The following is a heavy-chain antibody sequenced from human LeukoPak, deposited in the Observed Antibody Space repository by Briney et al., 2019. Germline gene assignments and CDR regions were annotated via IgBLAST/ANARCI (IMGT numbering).Heavy chain of an antibody. CDR2: IYYSGST. Sequence: SETLSLTCTVSGGSISSGGYYWSWIRQHPGKGLEWIGYIYYSGSTYYNPSLKSRVTISVDTSKNQFSLKLSSVTAADTAVYYCARDSYDSSGLPYDAFDIWGQGTMVTVSS. J-gene: IGHJ3*02. CDR3: ARDSYDSSGLPYDAFDI. CDR1: GGSISSGGYY. D-gene: IGHD3-22*01. V-gene: IGHV4-31*03.